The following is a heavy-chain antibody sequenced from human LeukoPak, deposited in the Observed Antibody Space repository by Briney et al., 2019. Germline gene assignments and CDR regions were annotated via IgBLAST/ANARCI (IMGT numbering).Heavy chain of an antibody. CDR3: ARGGPGYNNYYFDY. D-gene: IGHD5-24*01. J-gene: IGHJ4*02. Sequence: GASVKVSCKASGYTLTNYLMHWVRQAPGQGLEWMGIFNPSGDSTSHARQFQGRVTMTRDTSTSTVYMELSRLRSEDTAVYYCARGGPGYNNYYFDYWGQGTLVTVSS. CDR1: GYTLTNYL. CDR2: FNPSGDST. V-gene: IGHV1-46*01.